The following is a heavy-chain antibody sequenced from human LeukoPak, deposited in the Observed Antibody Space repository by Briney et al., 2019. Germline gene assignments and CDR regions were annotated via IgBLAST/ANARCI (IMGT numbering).Heavy chain of an antibody. CDR2: IYTSGST. CDR3: ASSPHPLYGDGPYYYGMDV. CDR1: GGSISSYY. V-gene: IGHV4-4*07. Sequence: PSETLSLTCTVSGGSISSYYWSWIRQPAGKGLEWIGRIYTSGSTNYNPSLKSRVTISVDTSKNQFSLKLSSVTAADTAVYYCASSPHPLYGDGPYYYGMDVWGQGTTVTVSS. J-gene: IGHJ6*02. D-gene: IGHD4-17*01.